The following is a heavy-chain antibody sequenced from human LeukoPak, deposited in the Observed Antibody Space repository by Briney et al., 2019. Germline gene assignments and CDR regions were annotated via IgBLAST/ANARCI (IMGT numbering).Heavy chain of an antibody. Sequence: TSETLSLTCAVYGGSFSAYYWSWIRQPPGKGLEWIGEINHSGSTNYNPSLKSRVTISVDTSKNQFSLKLNSVTAADTAVYYCARDSGTTGEVKFDPWGQGTLVTVSS. CDR1: GGSFSAYY. D-gene: IGHD3-10*01. CDR2: INHSGST. CDR3: ARDSGTTGEVKFDP. J-gene: IGHJ5*02. V-gene: IGHV4-34*01.